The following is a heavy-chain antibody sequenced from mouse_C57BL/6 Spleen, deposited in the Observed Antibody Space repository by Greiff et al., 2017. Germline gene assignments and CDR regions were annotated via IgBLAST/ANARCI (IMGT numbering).Heavy chain of an antibody. Sequence: VMLVESGPGLVAPSQSLSITCTVSGFSFTSYGVHWVRQPPGKGLEWLVVIWSDGSTTYNSALKSRLSISKDNSTSQVVLKRNSLQTDDTARYYCDRQDSSGYGGMDYWGQGTSVTVSS. CDR3: DRQDSSGYGGMDY. J-gene: IGHJ4*01. CDR2: IWSDGST. V-gene: IGHV2-6-1*01. D-gene: IGHD3-2*02. CDR1: GFSFTSYG.